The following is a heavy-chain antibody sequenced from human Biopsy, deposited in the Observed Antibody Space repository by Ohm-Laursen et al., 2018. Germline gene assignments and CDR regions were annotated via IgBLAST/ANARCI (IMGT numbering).Heavy chain of an antibody. Sequence: GSLRLSCTASGFTFSAYSLDWVRQAPGKGLEWVSSISRGGQHIYYADSVKGRFTISRDDAKRSLYLQMSSLRVDDTAVYYCAREGDRIAPVDYWGQGSLVTVAS. D-gene: IGHD1-14*01. J-gene: IGHJ4*02. CDR1: GFTFSAYS. V-gene: IGHV3-21*01. CDR3: AREGDRIAPVDY. CDR2: ISRGGQHI.